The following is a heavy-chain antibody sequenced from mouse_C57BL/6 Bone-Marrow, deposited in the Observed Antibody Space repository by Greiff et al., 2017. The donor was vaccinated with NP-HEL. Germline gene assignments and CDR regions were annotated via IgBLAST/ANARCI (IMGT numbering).Heavy chain of an antibody. Sequence: VQLQQSGAELVRPGASVKLSCTASGFNIKDDYMHWVKQRPEQGLEWIGWIDPENGDTEYASKFQGKATITADTSSNTAYLQLSSLTSEDTAVYYCTTPLGLFDYWGQGTTLTVSS. CDR1: GFNIKDDY. CDR3: TTPLGLFDY. D-gene: IGHD6-1*01. V-gene: IGHV14-4*01. CDR2: IDPENGDT. J-gene: IGHJ2*01.